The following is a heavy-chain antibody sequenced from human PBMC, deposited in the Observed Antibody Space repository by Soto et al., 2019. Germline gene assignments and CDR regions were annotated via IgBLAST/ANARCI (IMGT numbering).Heavy chain of an antibody. CDR2: IYYSGGT. Sequence: QVQLQESGPGLVKPSQTLSLTCTVSGGSISSGGYYWSWIRQHPGKGLEWIGYIYYSGGTYYNPSLKSRVTISVDTSKDQFSLKLSSVTAADTAVYYCARGEYSNLWFDYWGQGTLVTVSS. J-gene: IGHJ4*02. V-gene: IGHV4-31*03. D-gene: IGHD4-4*01. CDR1: GGSISSGGYY. CDR3: ARGEYSNLWFDY.